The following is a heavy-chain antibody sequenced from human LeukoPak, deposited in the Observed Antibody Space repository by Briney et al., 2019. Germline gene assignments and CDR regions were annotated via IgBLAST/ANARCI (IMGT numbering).Heavy chain of an antibody. J-gene: IGHJ4*02. CDR2: INPSGGST. Sequence: ASVKVSCKASGYTFTSYYMHWVRQAPGQGLEWMGIINPSGGSTSYAQKFQGRVTMTRDTSTSTVYMELSSLRAEDTAVYYCATDSGYLLRCGDWGQGTLVTVSS. CDR1: GYTFTSYY. V-gene: IGHV1-46*01. CDR3: ATDSGYLLRCGD. D-gene: IGHD5-12*01.